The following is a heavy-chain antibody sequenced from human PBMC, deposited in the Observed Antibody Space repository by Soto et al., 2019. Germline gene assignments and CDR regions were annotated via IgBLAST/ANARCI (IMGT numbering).Heavy chain of an antibody. J-gene: IGHJ4*02. CDR3: ARELYDSSGYYYVESFGY. D-gene: IGHD3-22*01. CDR1: GYTLTSYG. V-gene: IGHV1-18*01. CDR2: ISAYNGNT. Sequence: ASVKVSCKASGYTLTSYGISWVRQAPGQGLEWMGWISAYNGNTNYAQKLQGRVTMTTDTSTSTAYMELSSLRSEDTAVYYCARELYDSSGYYYVESFGYWGQGTLVTVSS.